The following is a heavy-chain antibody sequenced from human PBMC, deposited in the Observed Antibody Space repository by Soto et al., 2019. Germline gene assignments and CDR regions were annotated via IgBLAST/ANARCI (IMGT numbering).Heavy chain of an antibody. Sequence: QVALQQWGAGLLKPSQTLSLTCAVYGESFNDYFWTWIRQSPGGGLEWLAEVHHTGTSYYNPSLKSLLAVSVDTSRNQFSLNLTSLTAADTATYYCARRKDSSRYFYGMDVWGQGTTVVVSS. CDR2: VHHTGTS. J-gene: IGHJ6*02. CDR3: ARRKDSSRYFYGMDV. CDR1: GESFNDYF. V-gene: IGHV4-34*02. D-gene: IGHD6-13*01.